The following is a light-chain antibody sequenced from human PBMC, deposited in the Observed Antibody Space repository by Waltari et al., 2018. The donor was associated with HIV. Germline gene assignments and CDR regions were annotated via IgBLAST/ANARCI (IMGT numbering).Light chain of an antibody. CDR2: RND. J-gene: IGLJ2*01. CDR1: TSNIGSNY. CDR3: VTWDDSLRGVV. Sequence: SVVTQPPSASGTPGQRVTISCSGNTSNIGSNYVFWYQHLPGTAPKLLIHRNDQRPSAVPDRFSGSTSGTLASLAISGLRSEDEADYYCVTWDDSLRGVVFGGGTKVAVL. V-gene: IGLV1-47*01.